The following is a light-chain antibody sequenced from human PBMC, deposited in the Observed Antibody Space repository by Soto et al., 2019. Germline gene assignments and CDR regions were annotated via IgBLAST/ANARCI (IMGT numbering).Light chain of an antibody. CDR1: QSVASN. CDR2: GAS. Sequence: EIVMTQSPASLSVSPGDGATLSCRASQSVASNVAWYQQRPGQGPRLLIHGASTRAVGVPARFIGSGSGTDFNLTISSLQSEDFAVYYCQQYHNWPPQYTFGQGTNLQIK. V-gene: IGKV3-15*01. CDR3: QQYHNWPPQYT. J-gene: IGKJ2*01.